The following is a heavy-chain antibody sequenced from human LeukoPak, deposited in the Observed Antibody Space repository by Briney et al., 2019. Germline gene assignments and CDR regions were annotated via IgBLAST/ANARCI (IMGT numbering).Heavy chain of an antibody. CDR2: ISSDGGST. V-gene: IGHV3-64D*08. J-gene: IGHJ4*01. CDR1: GFTFSSYA. D-gene: IGHD6-19*01. Sequence: GGSLRLSCSASGFTFSSYAMHWVRQAPGKRLEYVSTISSDGGSTCYADSVKGRFIISRDNSKKTLYLQMSSLRAEDTAAYYCVKDQWYSNGWYIFDYWGQGTLVTVSS. CDR3: VKDQWYSNGWYIFDY.